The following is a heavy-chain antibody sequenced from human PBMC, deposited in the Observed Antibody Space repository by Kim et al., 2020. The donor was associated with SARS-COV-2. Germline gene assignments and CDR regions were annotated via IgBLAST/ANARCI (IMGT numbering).Heavy chain of an antibody. CDR1: GGSIRSYF. CDR2: VSYTGST. D-gene: IGHD5-18*01. CDR3: ARSVTGYSYGPFDF. V-gene: IGHV4-59*01. Sequence: SETLSLTCTVSGGSIRSYFWSWIRQPPGQRLEWIGYVSYTGSTTYNPSLKSPVTISVDTSKNQFSLRLNSVTAADTAVYFCARSVTGYSYGPFDFWGQGTLVTVSS. J-gene: IGHJ4*02.